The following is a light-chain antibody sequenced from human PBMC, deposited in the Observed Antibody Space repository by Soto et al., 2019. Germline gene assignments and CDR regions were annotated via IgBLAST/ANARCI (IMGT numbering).Light chain of an antibody. CDR1: QSVSDR. V-gene: IGKV3-15*01. CDR3: QQYADWPKT. J-gene: IGKJ1*01. Sequence: IVMTHSPDTLSVSPGERATLSCRASQSVSDRVVWYQQKSGQAPSLLIYAASTRAAGVPARFSGSGSGTEFTLTISSLQSEDFAVYFCQQYADWPKTFGQGTKVDIK. CDR2: AAS.